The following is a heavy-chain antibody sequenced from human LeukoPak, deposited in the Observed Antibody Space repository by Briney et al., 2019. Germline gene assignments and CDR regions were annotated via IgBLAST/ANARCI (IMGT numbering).Heavy chain of an antibody. Sequence: PSETLSLTCTVSGGSISSYYWSWIRQPPGKGGEWIGYIYYSGSTNYNPSLKSRVTISVDTSKNQFSLKQSSVTAADTAVYYCARGRYSSGIYYFDYWGQGTLVTVSS. CDR1: GGSISSYY. V-gene: IGHV4-59*01. CDR2: IYYSGST. CDR3: ARGRYSSGIYYFDY. D-gene: IGHD6-19*01. J-gene: IGHJ4*02.